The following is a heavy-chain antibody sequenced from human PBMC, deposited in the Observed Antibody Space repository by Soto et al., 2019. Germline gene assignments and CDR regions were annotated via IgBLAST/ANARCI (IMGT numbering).Heavy chain of an antibody. Sequence: QVQLVESGGGVVQPGRSLRLSCAASGFTFSSYAMHWVRQAPGKGLEWVAVISYDGSNKYYADSVKGRFTISRDNSKNRLYLQMNGLRAEDTAVDYCARGGGGYMDVWGQGTTVTVSS. CDR3: ARGGGGYMDV. D-gene: IGHD3-16*01. V-gene: IGHV3-30-3*01. CDR1: GFTFSSYA. CDR2: ISYDGSNK. J-gene: IGHJ6*02.